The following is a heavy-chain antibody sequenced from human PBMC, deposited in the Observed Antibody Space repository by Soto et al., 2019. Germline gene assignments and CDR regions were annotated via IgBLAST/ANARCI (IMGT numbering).Heavy chain of an antibody. CDR3: AREGVPSHDYGDYDPSWFDP. D-gene: IGHD4-17*01. J-gene: IGHJ5*02. Sequence: GGSLRLSCAASGFTFSSYWMHWVRQAPGKGLVWVSRINSDGSSTSYADSVKGRFTISRDNAKNTLYLQMNSLRAEDTAVYYCAREGVPSHDYGDYDPSWFDPWGQGTLVTVSS. CDR1: GFTFSSYW. CDR2: INSDGSST. V-gene: IGHV3-74*01.